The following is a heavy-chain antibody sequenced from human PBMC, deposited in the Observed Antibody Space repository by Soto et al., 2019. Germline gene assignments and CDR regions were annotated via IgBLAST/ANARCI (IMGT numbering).Heavy chain of an antibody. CDR2: FVPKFGSI. D-gene: IGHD1-20*01. Sequence: VQLVQSGAEVKKPGSSVKVSCKASGGTFRSYSLTWVRQARGQGLEWMGGFVPKFGSIKYAQKFQARMTITADESTSTADMELSSLRSEDTAVYYCVTGDNYYFDYWGQGPLVTVSS. V-gene: IGHV1-69*01. CDR3: VTGDNYYFDY. J-gene: IGHJ4*02. CDR1: GGTFRSYS.